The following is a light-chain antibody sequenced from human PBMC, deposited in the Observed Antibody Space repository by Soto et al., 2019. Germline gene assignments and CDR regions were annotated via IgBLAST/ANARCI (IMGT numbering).Light chain of an antibody. CDR1: QSVTSSY. V-gene: IGKV3-20*01. J-gene: IGKJ4*01. CDR2: GAS. CDR3: QQYGNSPLT. Sequence: EIVLTQSPGTLSLSPGERATLSCRASQSVTSSYLAWYQQKPGQAPRLLIYGASSRATGIPDRFSGSGSGTDFTLTMSRLEPEDCAVYYCQQYGNSPLTFGGGTKVEIK.